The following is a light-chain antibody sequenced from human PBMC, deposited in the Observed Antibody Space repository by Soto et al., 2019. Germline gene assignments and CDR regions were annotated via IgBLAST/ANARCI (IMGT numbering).Light chain of an antibody. Sequence: IQVTQSPSSLSASVGDRVTITCRASQSISSYLNWYQHKPGKAPKLLIYAASSLQSGVPSRFSGSGSGTDFTLTISSLQPEDFATYYCQHSYDTPLTFGGGTKVDIK. J-gene: IGKJ4*01. CDR3: QHSYDTPLT. CDR2: AAS. CDR1: QSISSY. V-gene: IGKV1-39*01.